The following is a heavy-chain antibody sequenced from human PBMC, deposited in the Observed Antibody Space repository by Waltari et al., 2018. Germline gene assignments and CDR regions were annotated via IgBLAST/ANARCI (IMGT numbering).Heavy chain of an antibody. CDR1: GFSFSSYW. V-gene: IGHV3-7*01. Sequence: EVQLVESGGGLVQPGGSLRLSCEASGFSFSSYWMSWVRQAPGKGLEWVANINQDGSEKHYVDSVKGRFTVSRDNAKSSLYLQMNSLRADDTAVYYCARGVASMIRGVVDWFDPWGQGTLVTVSS. CDR2: INQDGSEK. CDR3: ARGVASMIRGVVDWFDP. D-gene: IGHD3-10*01. J-gene: IGHJ5*02.